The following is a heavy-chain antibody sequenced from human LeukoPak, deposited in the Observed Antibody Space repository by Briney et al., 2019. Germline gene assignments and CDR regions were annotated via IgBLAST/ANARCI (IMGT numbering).Heavy chain of an antibody. CDR2: ISGSGGST. V-gene: IGHV3-23*01. Sequence: GSLRLSCAASGFTFSSYAMSWVRQAPGKGLEWVSAISGSGGSTYYADSVKGRFTISRDNAKNALYLQMNSLRAEDTAVYYCAKDLHYGSADYWGQGTLVTVSS. D-gene: IGHD3-10*01. J-gene: IGHJ4*02. CDR1: GFTFSSYA. CDR3: AKDLHYGSADY.